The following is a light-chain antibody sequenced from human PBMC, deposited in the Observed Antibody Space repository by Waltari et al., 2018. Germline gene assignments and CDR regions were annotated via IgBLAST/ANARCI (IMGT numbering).Light chain of an antibody. V-gene: IGLV3-19*01. CDR2: GKD. CDR1: TLRTSY. Sequence: SSELTQDPAVSVALGQTIRITCQGDTLRTSYASWYQVKPGQAPLLVMYGKDKRPSGIPDRIAGSSSGTTSSLTITGAQAEDEADYYCSSRNGGASQVVFAGGTKVTVL. CDR3: SSRNGGASQVV. J-gene: IGLJ2*01.